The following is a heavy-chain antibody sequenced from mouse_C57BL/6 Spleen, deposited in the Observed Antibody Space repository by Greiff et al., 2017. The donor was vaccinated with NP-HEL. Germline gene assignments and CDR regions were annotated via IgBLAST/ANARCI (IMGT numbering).Heavy chain of an antibody. Sequence: QVQLQQPGAELVKPGASVKLSCKASGYTFTSYWMHWVKQRPGRGLEWIGRIDPNCGGTKDNEKLKSKATLTVDKPTSTAYMQLSSLRSEDTAIYYCASDCYGSSFAYWGQGTLVTVSA. CDR3: ASDCYGSSFAY. CDR2: IDPNCGGT. J-gene: IGHJ3*01. D-gene: IGHD1-1*01. V-gene: IGHV1-72*01. CDR1: GYTFTSYW.